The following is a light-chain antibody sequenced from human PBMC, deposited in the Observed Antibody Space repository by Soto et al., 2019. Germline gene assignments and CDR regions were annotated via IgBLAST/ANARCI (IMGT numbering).Light chain of an antibody. V-gene: IGLV2-11*01. Sequence: SVLTQPRSVSGSPGQSVTISCTGTSSDVGGYNYVSWYQQHPGKAPKLMIYDVSKRPSGVPDRFSGSKSGNTASLTISGLQAEDEADYYCCSYAGSYTFCVFGTGTKVTV. CDR1: SSDVGGYNY. CDR3: CSYAGSYTFCV. J-gene: IGLJ1*01. CDR2: DVS.